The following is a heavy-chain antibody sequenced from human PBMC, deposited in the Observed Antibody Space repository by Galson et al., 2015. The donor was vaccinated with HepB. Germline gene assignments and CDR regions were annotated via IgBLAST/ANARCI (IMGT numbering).Heavy chain of an antibody. CDR1: GYTFTSYY. CDR3: ARQLVNWPSGYYGMDV. J-gene: IGHJ6*02. V-gene: IGHV1-46*03. Sequence: SVKVSCKASGYTFTSYYMHWVRQAPGQGLEWMGIINPSGGSTSYLQKFQGRVTMTRDTSTSTVYMELSSLTSEDTAVYYCARQLVNWPSGYYGMDVWGQGTTVTVSS. CDR2: INPSGGST. D-gene: IGHD1-1*01.